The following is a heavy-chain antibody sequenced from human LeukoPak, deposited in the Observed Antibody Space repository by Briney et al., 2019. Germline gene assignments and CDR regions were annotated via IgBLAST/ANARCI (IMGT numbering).Heavy chain of an antibody. D-gene: IGHD5-24*01. CDR3: AGAGMATIYYFDY. CDR1: GGSISSHY. Sequence: SETLSLTCTVSGGSISSHYWSWIRQPPGKGLEWIGYIYYSGSTNYNPSLKSRVTTSVDTSKNQFSLKLSSVTAADTAVYYCAGAGMATIYYFDYWGQGTLVTVSS. CDR2: IYYSGST. J-gene: IGHJ4*02. V-gene: IGHV4-59*11.